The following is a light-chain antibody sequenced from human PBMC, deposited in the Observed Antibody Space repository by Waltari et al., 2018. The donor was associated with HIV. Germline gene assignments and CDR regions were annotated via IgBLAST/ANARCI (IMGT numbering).Light chain of an antibody. CDR1: RSNIGSNS. J-gene: IGLJ3*02. V-gene: IGLV1-47*01. CDR2: KNN. Sequence: QSVLTQPPSASGTPGQRVTISCSGSRSNIGSNSVYWYQQLPGTAPKLLMYKNNQRPSGVPDRFSGSKSGTSASLAISGLRSEDETDYYCAAWDDSLSGWVFGGGTKLTVL. CDR3: AAWDDSLSGWV.